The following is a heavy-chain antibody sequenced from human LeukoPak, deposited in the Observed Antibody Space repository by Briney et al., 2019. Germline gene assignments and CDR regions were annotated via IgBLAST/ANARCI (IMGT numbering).Heavy chain of an antibody. D-gene: IGHD6-13*01. CDR3: ARAPYFGREYSSSWFDY. CDR2: INHSGST. Sequence: SETLSLTCAVYGGSFSGYYWSWIRQPPGKGLEWIGEINHSGSTNYNPSLKSRVTISVDTSKNQFSLKLSSLTAADTAVYYCARAPYFGREYSSSWFDYWGQGTLVTVSS. CDR1: GGSFSGYY. J-gene: IGHJ5*01. V-gene: IGHV4-34*01.